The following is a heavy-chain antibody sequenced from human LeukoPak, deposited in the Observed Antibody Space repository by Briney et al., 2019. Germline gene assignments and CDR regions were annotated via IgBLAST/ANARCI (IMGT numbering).Heavy chain of an antibody. CDR2: IYYSGST. V-gene: IGHV4-39*01. J-gene: IGHJ4*02. Sequence: PSETLSLTCTVSGGSISSSSYYWGWIRQPPGKGLEWIGSIYYSGSTYYNPSLKSRVTISVDTSKNQFSLKLSSVTAADTAVYYCARQPGEQQLLRRYYFDYWGQGTLVTVSS. D-gene: IGHD6-13*01. CDR3: ARQPGEQQLLRRYYFDY. CDR1: GGSISSSSYY.